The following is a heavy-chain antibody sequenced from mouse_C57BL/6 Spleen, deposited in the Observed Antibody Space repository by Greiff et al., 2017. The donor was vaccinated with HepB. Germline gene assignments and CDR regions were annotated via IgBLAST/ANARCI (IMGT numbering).Heavy chain of an antibody. Sequence: VQLQQSGPELVKPGASVKIPCKASGYTFTDYNMDWVKQSQGKSLEWIGGINPNNGGTIYNQKFKGKATLTVDKSSSTAYMELRSLTAEDTAVYYGARREGGPGYFDVWGTGTTVTVSA. CDR1: GYTFTDYN. CDR2: INPNNGGT. V-gene: IGHV1-18*01. J-gene: IGHJ1*03. CDR3: ARREGGPGYFDV. D-gene: IGHD3-3*01.